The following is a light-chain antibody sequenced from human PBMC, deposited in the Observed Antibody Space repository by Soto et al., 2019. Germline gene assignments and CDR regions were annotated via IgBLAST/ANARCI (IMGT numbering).Light chain of an antibody. J-gene: IGKJ5*01. CDR2: GAS. Sequence: EIVLTQSPGTLSLSPGEGATLSCRASQSVSSSYIAWYQQRPGQTSSLLIYGASTRATGIPDRFSGSGSGTQFPLTISRLEPGDFAVYYCQHFGGTTFTFGQGTRLEIK. CDR1: QSVSSSY. V-gene: IGKV3-20*01. CDR3: QHFGGTTFT.